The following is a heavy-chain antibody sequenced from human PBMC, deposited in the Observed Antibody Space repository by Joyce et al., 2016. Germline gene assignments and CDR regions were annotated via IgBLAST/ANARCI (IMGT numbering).Heavy chain of an antibody. D-gene: IGHD1-1*01. CDR2: IYYSGST. CDR1: GCSISSFH. CDR3: ARRTTNYYYGLDV. V-gene: IGHV4-59*01. J-gene: IGHJ6*04. Sequence: QVQLQESGPGLVKPSETLSLTCTISGCSISSFHWNWIRQSPGKGLEWIGNIYYSGSTNYNPTLKTRVTMSIDTSKNQFSLTLTSVTAADTAVYYCARRTTNYYYGLDVWGEGATVTVSS.